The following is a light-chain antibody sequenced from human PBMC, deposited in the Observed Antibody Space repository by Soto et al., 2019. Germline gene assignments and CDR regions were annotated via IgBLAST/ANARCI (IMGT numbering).Light chain of an antibody. CDR1: QSISSY. CDR3: QQNYSPPLS. J-gene: IGKJ4*01. Sequence: DIQMTQSPSSLSASVGDRDTITCRASQSISSYLSWFQQKPGEAPRLLMYSASSLPSGVPSRFIGSGSGTDFTLTISSLQPQDFATYYCQQNYSPPLSFGGGTKVDI. V-gene: IGKV1-39*01. CDR2: SAS.